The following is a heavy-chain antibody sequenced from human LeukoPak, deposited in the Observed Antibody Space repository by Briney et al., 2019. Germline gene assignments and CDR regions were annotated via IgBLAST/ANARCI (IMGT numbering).Heavy chain of an antibody. J-gene: IGHJ4*02. V-gene: IGHV3-15*01. CDR1: GFTFSNAW. D-gene: IGHD3-3*01. Sequence: NPGGSLRLSCAASGFTFSNAWMSWVRQAPGKGLEWVGRIKSKTDGGTTDYAAPVKGRFTISRDDSKNTLYLQMNSLKTEDTAVYYCTTGYDFWSGYYPSDYWGQGTLVTVSS. CDR3: TTGYDFWSGYYPSDY. CDR2: IKSKTDGGTT.